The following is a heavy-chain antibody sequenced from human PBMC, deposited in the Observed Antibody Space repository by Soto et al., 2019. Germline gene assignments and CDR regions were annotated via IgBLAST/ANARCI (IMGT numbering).Heavy chain of an antibody. V-gene: IGHV3-30*03. CDR1: GFTFSSYG. Sequence: GGSLRLSCAAPGFTFSSYGMHWVRQAPGKGLEWVAIISYDGSNTYYAEYVKGRFTISRDNSKNKLYQQMNSLRAEDTAVYYCARDGGAVTGQYFDYWGQGALVTVSS. CDR2: ISYDGSNT. D-gene: IGHD6-19*01. J-gene: IGHJ4*02. CDR3: ARDGGAVTGQYFDY.